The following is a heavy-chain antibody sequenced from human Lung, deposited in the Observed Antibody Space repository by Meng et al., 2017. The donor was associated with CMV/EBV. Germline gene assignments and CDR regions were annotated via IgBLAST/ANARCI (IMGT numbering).Heavy chain of an antibody. J-gene: IGHJ4*02. Sequence: ASXXVSXKAFGYTFTDYYIHWVRQAPGQGLEWMGWINPNSGVTNYAQKFQGRVSMTRYMSISADYMELSGLRYDDTAAFYCAREARVNSGFYYFFDYWGQGTXVTVSS. CDR3: AREARVNSGFYYFFDY. V-gene: IGHV1-2*02. D-gene: IGHD3-22*01. CDR1: GYTFTDYY. CDR2: INPNSGVT.